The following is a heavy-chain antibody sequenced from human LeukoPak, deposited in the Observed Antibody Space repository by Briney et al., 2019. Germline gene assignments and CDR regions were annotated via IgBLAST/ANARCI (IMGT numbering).Heavy chain of an antibody. CDR2: ISDSATST. D-gene: IGHD3-9*01. Sequence: PGGSLRLSGLASGFTFNNYVMSWVRQAPGKGLEWVSSISDSATSTYYADSVKGRFTISRDNSENTLYLQMNSLRAEDTAVYYCAKRPHTSAVYFEHWGQGTLVTVSS. CDR3: AKRPHTSAVYFEH. CDR1: GFTFNNYV. J-gene: IGHJ4*02. V-gene: IGHV3-23*01.